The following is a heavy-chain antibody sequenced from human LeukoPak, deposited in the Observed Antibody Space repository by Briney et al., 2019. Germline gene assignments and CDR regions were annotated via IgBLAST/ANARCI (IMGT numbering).Heavy chain of an antibody. J-gene: IGHJ4*02. Sequence: GGSLRLSCAASGFTFDDYAMHWVRQAPGKGLEWVSGITWNSGNIGYADSVKGRFTISRGNAKNSLYLQMNSLRAEDTALYYCAKDHYASGNSYADYWGQGTLVTVSS. D-gene: IGHD3-10*01. V-gene: IGHV3-9*01. CDR2: ITWNSGNI. CDR3: AKDHYASGNSYADY. CDR1: GFTFDDYA.